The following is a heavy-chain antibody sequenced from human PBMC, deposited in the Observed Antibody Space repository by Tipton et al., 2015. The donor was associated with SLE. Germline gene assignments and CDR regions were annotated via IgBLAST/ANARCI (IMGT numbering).Heavy chain of an antibody. CDR2: INHSGST. D-gene: IGHD6-13*01. CDR3: ARVPQQLGAFDI. V-gene: IGHV4-34*01. Sequence: TLSLTCAVYGGSFSGYYWSWIRQPPGKGLEWIGEINHSGSTNYNPSLKSRVTISVDTSKNQFSLNLSSVTAADTAVYYCARVPQQLGAFDIWGQGTMVTVSS. CDR1: GGSFSGYY. J-gene: IGHJ3*02.